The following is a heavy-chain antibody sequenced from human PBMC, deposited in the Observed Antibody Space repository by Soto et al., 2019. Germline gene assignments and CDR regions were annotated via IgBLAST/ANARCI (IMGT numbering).Heavy chain of an antibody. CDR2: IIPIFGTA. V-gene: IGHV1-69*13. CDR1: GGTFSSYA. CDR3: ASSGYSGYDYCLDY. D-gene: IGHD5-12*01. J-gene: IGHJ4*02. Sequence: GASVKVSCKASGGTFSSYAISWVRQAPGQGLEWMGGIIPIFGTANYAQKFQGRVTITADESTSTAYMELSSLRSEDTAVYYCASSGYSGYDYCLDYWGQGTLVTVS.